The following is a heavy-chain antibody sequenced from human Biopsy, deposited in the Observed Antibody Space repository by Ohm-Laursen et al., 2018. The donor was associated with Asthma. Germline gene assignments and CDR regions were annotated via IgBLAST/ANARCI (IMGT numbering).Heavy chain of an antibody. CDR3: PKDVFPGWELRRGPDY. J-gene: IGHJ4*03. CDR2: IWYDGSIK. CDR1: GFTFSSYG. Sequence: SLRLSCATPGFTFSSYGMHWVRQAPGKGLEWVAVIWYDGSIKYYADSVKGRFSISRDNSKNTLHLEMNSLRVEDTAVYYCPKDVFPGWELRRGPDYWGQGTTVTVSS. V-gene: IGHV3-33*06. D-gene: IGHD1-26*01.